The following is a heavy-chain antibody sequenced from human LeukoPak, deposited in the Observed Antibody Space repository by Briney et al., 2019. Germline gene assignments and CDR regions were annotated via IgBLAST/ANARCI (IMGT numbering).Heavy chain of an antibody. D-gene: IGHD3-10*01. V-gene: IGHV3-64*01. CDR1: GFTFSSYA. Sequence: GGSLRLSCAASGFTFSSYAMHWVGQAPGKGLEYVSAISSNGGSTYYANSVKGRFTISRDNSKNTLYLQMGSLRAEDMAVYYCARIVGSGMGYYYGMDVWGQGTTVTVSS. J-gene: IGHJ6*02. CDR3: ARIVGSGMGYYYGMDV. CDR2: ISSNGGST.